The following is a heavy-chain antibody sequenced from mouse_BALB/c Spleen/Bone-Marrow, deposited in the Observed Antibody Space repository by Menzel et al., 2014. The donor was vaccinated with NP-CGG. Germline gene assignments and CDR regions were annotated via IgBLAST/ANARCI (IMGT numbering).Heavy chain of an antibody. CDR3: ARWGKLGRGYFDV. J-gene: IGHJ1*01. CDR2: IDPANGNT. CDR1: GFNIKDTY. D-gene: IGHD4-1*01. V-gene: IGHV14-3*02. Sequence: LVKPGASVKLSCTASGFNIKDTYMHWVKQRPEQGLEWIGRIDPANGNTKYDPKFQGKATITADTSSNTAYLQLSSLTSEDTAVYYCARWGKLGRGYFDVWGAGTTVTVSS.